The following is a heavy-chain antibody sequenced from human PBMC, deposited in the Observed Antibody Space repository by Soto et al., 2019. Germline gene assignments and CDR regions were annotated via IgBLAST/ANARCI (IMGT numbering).Heavy chain of an antibody. CDR1: GYSFTNYW. V-gene: IGHV5-10-1*01. J-gene: IGHJ3*02. CDR2: IDPSDSST. CDR3: ARQRCIAARRCAFDI. D-gene: IGHD6-6*01. Sequence: HGESLKISCKGSGYSFTNYWISWVRQMPGKGLEWMGKIDPSDSSTTYNPSFQGHVTISADKSINTAYLQWSSLKASDTAMYYCARQRCIAARRCAFDIWGKGTMVTVS.